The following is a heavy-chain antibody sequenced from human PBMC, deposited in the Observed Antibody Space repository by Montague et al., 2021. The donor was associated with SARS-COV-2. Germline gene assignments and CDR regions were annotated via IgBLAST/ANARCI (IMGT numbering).Heavy chain of an antibody. CDR2: INHSGST. Sequence: SETLSLTCAVYGGSLSGHYWNWIRQPPGKGLEWIGEINHSGSTNNNPPLKSRVTMSVDTSKNQFSLKLSSVTAADTAVYYCARGARQGYGFRLGSFDYWGQGTLVTVSS. CDR1: GGSLSGHY. V-gene: IGHV4-34*01. CDR3: ARGARQGYGFRLGSFDY. D-gene: IGHD3-10*01. J-gene: IGHJ4*02.